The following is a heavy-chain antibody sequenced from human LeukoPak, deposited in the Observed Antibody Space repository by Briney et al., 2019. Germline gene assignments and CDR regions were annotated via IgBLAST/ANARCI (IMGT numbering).Heavy chain of an antibody. J-gene: IGHJ6*02. Sequence: PGGSLRLSCAASGFTFSTYWMHWVRQAPGKGLVWVSCINSDGSSPSYADSVKGRFTISRDNAKNTVYLQMNSLRAEDTAVYYCARWGSSGWYLMDVWGQGTTVTVSS. V-gene: IGHV3-74*01. CDR3: ARWGSSGWYLMDV. CDR2: INSDGSSP. D-gene: IGHD6-19*01. CDR1: GFTFSTYW.